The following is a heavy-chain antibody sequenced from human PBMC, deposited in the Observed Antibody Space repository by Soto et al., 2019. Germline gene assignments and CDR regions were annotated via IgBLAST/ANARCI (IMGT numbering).Heavy chain of an antibody. Sequence: ASVKVSCKASGYTFTSYAMHWVRQAPGQRLEWMGWINAGNGNTKYSQKFQGRVTITRDTSASTAYMELSSLRSEDTAVYYCARDRIGYCSGGSRYTNWYFDLWGRGTLVTFSS. CDR3: ARDRIGYCSGGSRYTNWYFDL. CDR1: GYTFTSYA. J-gene: IGHJ2*01. D-gene: IGHD2-15*01. V-gene: IGHV1-3*01. CDR2: INAGNGNT.